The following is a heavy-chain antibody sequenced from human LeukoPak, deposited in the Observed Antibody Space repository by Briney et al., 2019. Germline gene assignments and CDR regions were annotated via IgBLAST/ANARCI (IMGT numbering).Heavy chain of an antibody. D-gene: IGHD3-22*01. CDR2: ISSSGSTI. CDR1: GFTFSDYY. CDR3: ARDKYDSSGYSAYYGMDV. V-gene: IGHV3-11*04. J-gene: IGHJ6*02. Sequence: SGGSLRLSCAASGFTFSDYYMSWIRQAPGKGLEWVSYISSSGSTIYYADSVKGRFTISRDNAKNSLYLQMNSLRAEDTAVYYCARDKYDSSGYSAYYGMDVWGQGTTVTVSS.